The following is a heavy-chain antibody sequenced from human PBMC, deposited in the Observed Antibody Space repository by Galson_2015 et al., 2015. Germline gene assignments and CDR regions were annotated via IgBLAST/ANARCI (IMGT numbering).Heavy chain of an antibody. CDR1: GFTFSNFA. CDR3: ARPEGSGTYPTDALDM. J-gene: IGHJ3*02. D-gene: IGHD1-26*01. V-gene: IGHV3-23*01. CDR2: ICGSGDKT. Sequence: SLRLSCAASGFTFSNFAMNWVRQAPGKGLEWVSGICGSGDKTYYADSVKGRFTIFRDNSKNTLYVQMNRLRDEDTAAYYCARPEGSGTYPTDALDMWGQGTMVTVSS.